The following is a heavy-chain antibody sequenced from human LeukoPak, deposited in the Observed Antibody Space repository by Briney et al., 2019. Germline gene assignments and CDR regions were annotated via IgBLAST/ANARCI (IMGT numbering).Heavy chain of an antibody. CDR1: GFTFSNYW. D-gene: IGHD6-6*01. CDR3: VRALGSSSADY. J-gene: IGHJ4*02. Sequence: PGGSLRLSCAASGFTFSNYWMHWVRQAPGKGLVWVSRIISDGSSRNYADSVKGRFTISRDNAKNTLYLQMNSLRAEDTAVYYCVRALGSSSADYWGQGTLVTVSS. CDR2: IISDGSSR. V-gene: IGHV3-74*01.